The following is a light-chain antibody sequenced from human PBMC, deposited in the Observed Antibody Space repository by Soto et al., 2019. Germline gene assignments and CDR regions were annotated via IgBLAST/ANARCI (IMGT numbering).Light chain of an antibody. CDR3: QKYNGVPWT. V-gene: IGKV1-27*01. Sequence: DIQMTQSPSSLSASVGDRVTIACRASQGINNYLAWYQHKPGKVPQILIFAASTLQSGVPSRFSGSGSRTDFTLTISSLQPEYVATYYCQKYNGVPWTFGQGTKVEIK. J-gene: IGKJ1*01. CDR1: QGINNY. CDR2: AAS.